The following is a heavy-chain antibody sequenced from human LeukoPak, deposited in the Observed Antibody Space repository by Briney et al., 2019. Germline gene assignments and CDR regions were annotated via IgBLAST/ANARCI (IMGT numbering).Heavy chain of an antibody. CDR2: IYHSGST. Sequence: PSETLSLTCAVSGGSISSSNWWSWVRQPPGKGLEWIGEIYHSGSTNYNPSLKSQVTISVDKSKNQFSLQLSSATAADTAVYYCARDPGTVTTGFDYWGQGTLVTVSS. CDR1: GGSISSSNW. V-gene: IGHV4-4*02. CDR3: ARDPGTVTTGFDY. D-gene: IGHD4-17*01. J-gene: IGHJ4*02.